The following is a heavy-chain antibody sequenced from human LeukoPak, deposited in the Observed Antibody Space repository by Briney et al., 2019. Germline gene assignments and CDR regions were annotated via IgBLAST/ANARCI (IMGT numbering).Heavy chain of an antibody. V-gene: IGHV3-23*01. D-gene: IGHD4-17*01. CDR2: INDRGTGT. J-gene: IGHJ6*02. Sequence: GGSPRLSCAASGFTFSKYAMSWVRQAPGKGLEWVSTINDRGTGTYYADSVKGRFTISRDNSKNTLSLQMDSLRADDTAIYYCAKSLSGGRTTVTIYGMDVWGQGTTVTVSS. CDR1: GFTFSKYA. CDR3: AKSLSGGRTTVTIYGMDV.